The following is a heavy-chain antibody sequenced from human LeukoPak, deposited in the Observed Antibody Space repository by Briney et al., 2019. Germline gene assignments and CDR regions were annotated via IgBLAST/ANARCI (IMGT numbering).Heavy chain of an antibody. CDR2: INPNSGGT. V-gene: IGHV1-2*02. Sequence: GASVKVSCKASGYTFTGYYMHWVRQAPGQGLEWMGWINPNSGGTNYAQKFQGRVTMTRDTSISTAYMELSRLRSDDTAVYYCAREDHRELVAAAGGDIDYWGQGTLVTVSS. J-gene: IGHJ4*02. CDR1: GYTFTGYY. D-gene: IGHD6-13*01. CDR3: AREDHRELVAAAGGDIDY.